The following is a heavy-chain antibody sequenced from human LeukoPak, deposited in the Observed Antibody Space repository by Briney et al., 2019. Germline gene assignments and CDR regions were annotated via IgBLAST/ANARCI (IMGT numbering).Heavy chain of an antibody. J-gene: IGHJ4*02. CDR3: ASAFGVTRIDY. CDR2: ISRTSDPI. D-gene: IGHD3-3*01. CDR1: GFTFSSYN. Sequence: PGGSLRLSCEASGFTFSSYNMMWVRQAPGKGLEWVSYISRTSDPIYYADSVKGRLAISRDNAKNSLYLQMNNLRDEDTAVYHCASAFGVTRIDYWGQGTLVTVSS. V-gene: IGHV3-48*02.